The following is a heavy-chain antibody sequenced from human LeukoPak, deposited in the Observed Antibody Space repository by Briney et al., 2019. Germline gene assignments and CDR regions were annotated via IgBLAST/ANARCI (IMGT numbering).Heavy chain of an antibody. CDR2: IYYSGST. J-gene: IGHJ3*01. D-gene: IGHD1-1*01. Sequence: PSETLSLTCTVSGGSISSSSYYWGWIRQPPGKGLEWIGNIYYSGSTYYNPSLKSRVTISVDTSKNQFSLKLTFVTAADTAVYFCAGYFPPTTTGTNSFDVWGQGTMVTVSS. CDR3: AGYFPPTTTGTNSFDV. V-gene: IGHV4-39*07. CDR1: GGSISSSSYY.